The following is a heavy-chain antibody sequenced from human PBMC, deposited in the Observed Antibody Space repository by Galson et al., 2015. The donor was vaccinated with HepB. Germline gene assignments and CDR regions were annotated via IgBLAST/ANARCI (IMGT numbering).Heavy chain of an antibody. V-gene: IGHV3-23*01. CDR3: ARVHPEYTSGWYRQALYYFDS. CDR2: ITGKGDST. J-gene: IGHJ4*02. CDR1: GFAFDSHA. D-gene: IGHD6-19*01. Sequence: SLRLSCAASGFAFDSHAMSWVRQAPGRGLEWISGITGKGDSTFYADSVKGRFTISRDNSKNTLFLQKTGLTADDTAIHYCARVHPEYTSGWYRQALYYFDSWGQGTLVAVSS.